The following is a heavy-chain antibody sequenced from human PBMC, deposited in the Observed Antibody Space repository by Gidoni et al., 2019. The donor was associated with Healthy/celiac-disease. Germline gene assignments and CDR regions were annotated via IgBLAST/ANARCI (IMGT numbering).Heavy chain of an antibody. CDR1: GFTFSSYG. D-gene: IGHD3-10*01. CDR2: IWYDGSNK. CDR3: ARELWFGEFRDYYFDY. Sequence: QVQLVESGGGVVQPGRSLRLSCAASGFTFSSYGMHWVRQAPGKGLGWVAVIWYDGSNKYYADSVKGRFTISRDNSKNTLYLQMNSLRAEDTAVYYCARELWFGEFRDYYFDYWGQGTLVTVSS. V-gene: IGHV3-33*01. J-gene: IGHJ4*02.